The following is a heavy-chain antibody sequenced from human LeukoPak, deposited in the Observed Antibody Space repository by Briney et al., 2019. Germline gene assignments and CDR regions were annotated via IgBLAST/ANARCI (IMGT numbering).Heavy chain of an antibody. CDR3: AKETSSAFDY. V-gene: IGHV3-23*01. CDR2: ISNSGGRA. J-gene: IGHJ4*02. CDR1: GYTFISDA. Sequence: PGGSLRHSCADPGYTFISDAMNWVRQALGKGLEWVSGISNSGGRAHYADSVKGRFTISRYNSKHTLYLQMNSLKAEDTAVYYCAKETSSAFDYWGQGTRVTVSS. D-gene: IGHD6-13*01.